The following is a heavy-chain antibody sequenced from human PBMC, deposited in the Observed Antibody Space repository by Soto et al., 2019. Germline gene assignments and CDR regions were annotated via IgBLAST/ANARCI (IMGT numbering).Heavy chain of an antibody. CDR1: GFTFSSYG. Sequence: PGGSLRLSCAASGFTFSSYGMHWVRQAPGKGLEWVAVISYDGSNKYYADSVKGRFTISRDNSKNTLYLQTNSLRAEDTAVYYCARGTSGSPTNWGQGTLVTVSS. V-gene: IGHV3-30*03. D-gene: IGHD2-2*01. J-gene: IGHJ4*02. CDR3: ARGTSGSPTN. CDR2: ISYDGSNK.